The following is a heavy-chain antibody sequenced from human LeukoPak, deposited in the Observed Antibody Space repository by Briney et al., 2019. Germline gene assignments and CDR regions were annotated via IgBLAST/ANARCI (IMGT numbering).Heavy chain of an antibody. CDR1: GYTFTSYG. Sequence: ASVKVSCKASGYTFTSYGISWVRQAPGQGLEWMGWISAYNGNTNYAQKLQGRVTMTTDTSTSTAYMELRSLRSDDTAVYYCASWYHGDLLLDYWGQGTLVTVSS. D-gene: IGHD4-17*01. CDR3: ASWYHGDLLLDY. J-gene: IGHJ4*02. CDR2: ISAYNGNT. V-gene: IGHV1-18*01.